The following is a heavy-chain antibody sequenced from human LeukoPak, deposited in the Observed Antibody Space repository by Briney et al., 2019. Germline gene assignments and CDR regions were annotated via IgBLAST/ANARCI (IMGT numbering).Heavy chain of an antibody. Sequence: PGGSLRLSCAASGFTFSSYAMHWVRQAPGKGLEWVAVISYDGSNKYYADSVKGRFTISRDNSKNTLYLQMNSLRAEDTAVYYCARDPDDIVVVPAAMDYWGQGTLVTVSS. D-gene: IGHD2-2*01. V-gene: IGHV3-30*01. CDR2: ISYDGSNK. J-gene: IGHJ4*02. CDR1: GFTFSSYA. CDR3: ARDPDDIVVVPAAMDY.